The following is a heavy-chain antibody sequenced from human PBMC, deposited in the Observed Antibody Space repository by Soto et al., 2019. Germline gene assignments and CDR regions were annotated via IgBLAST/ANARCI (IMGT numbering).Heavy chain of an antibody. V-gene: IGHV3-30*18. J-gene: IGHJ4*02. CDR1: GFTFSSYG. Sequence: GGSLRLSCAASGFTFSSYGMHWVRQAPGKGLEWVAVISYDGSNKYYADSVKGRFTISRDNSKNTLHLQMNSLRAEDTAVYYCANISPTFDYWGQGTMVTASS. CDR2: ISYDGSNK. CDR3: ANISPTFDY.